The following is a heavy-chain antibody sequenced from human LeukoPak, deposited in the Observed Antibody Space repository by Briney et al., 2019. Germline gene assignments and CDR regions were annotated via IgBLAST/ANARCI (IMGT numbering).Heavy chain of an antibody. D-gene: IGHD2-15*01. Sequence: GESLKISCEGSGYSINNYWIGWVRQMPGKGLEWMGIIYPADSDIRYSPSFQGQVTISADKSISTAYLQWSSLKASDTAMYYCARQEYCSGGSCYTWFDPWGQGTLVTVSS. CDR1: GYSINNYW. CDR3: ARQEYCSGGSCYTWFDP. V-gene: IGHV5-51*01. CDR2: IYPADSDI. J-gene: IGHJ5*02.